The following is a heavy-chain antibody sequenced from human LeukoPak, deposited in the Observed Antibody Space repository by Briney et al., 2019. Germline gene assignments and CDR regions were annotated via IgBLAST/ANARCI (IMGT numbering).Heavy chain of an antibody. D-gene: IGHD6-19*01. CDR3: AKDLSSSGWYRRHYYGMGV. Sequence: GGSLRLSCAASGFTFSSYGMHWVRQAPGKGLEWVAVISYDGSNKYYADSVKGRFTISRDNSKNTLYLQMNSLRAEDTAVYYCAKDLSSSGWYRRHYYGMGVWGQGTTVTVSS. J-gene: IGHJ6*02. CDR2: ISYDGSNK. CDR1: GFTFSSYG. V-gene: IGHV3-30*18.